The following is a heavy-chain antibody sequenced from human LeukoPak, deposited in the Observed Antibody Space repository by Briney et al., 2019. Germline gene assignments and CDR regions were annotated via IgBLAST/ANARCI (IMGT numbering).Heavy chain of an antibody. CDR1: GFTFSSYS. CDR3: AKLKGAYCGGDCYSAFDY. J-gene: IGHJ4*02. D-gene: IGHD2-21*02. V-gene: IGHV3-21*04. Sequence: GGSLRLSCAASGFTFSSYSMNWVRQAPGKGLEWVSSISSSSSYIYYADSVKGRFTISRDNSKNTLYLQMNSLRAEDTAVYYCAKLKGAYCGGDCYSAFDYWGQGTLVTVSS. CDR2: ISSSSSYI.